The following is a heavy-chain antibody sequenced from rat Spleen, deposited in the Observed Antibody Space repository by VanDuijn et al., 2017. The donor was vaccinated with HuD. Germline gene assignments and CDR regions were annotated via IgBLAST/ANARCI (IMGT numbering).Heavy chain of an antibody. CDR2: MWYDGDT. V-gene: IGHV2-34*01. D-gene: IGHD1-4*01. CDR1: GFSLTSYS. Sequence: QVQLKESGPGLVQPSETLSLTCTVSGFSLTSYSVSWVRQPSGKGPEWMGRMWYDGDTAYNSALKSRLNISRDTSKNQVLLKMNSLQTEDTAIYFCARSVPGIPFASWGQGTLVTVSS. CDR3: ARSVPGIPFAS. J-gene: IGHJ3*01.